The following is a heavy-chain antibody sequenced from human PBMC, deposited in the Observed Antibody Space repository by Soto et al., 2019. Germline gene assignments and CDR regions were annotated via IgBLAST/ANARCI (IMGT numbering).Heavy chain of an antibody. J-gene: IGHJ6*02. CDR3: ARESNPGWSSSWSDYYYYGMDV. Sequence: GGSLRLSCAASGFTFSSYAMHWVRQAPGKGLEWVAVISYDGSNKYYADSVKGRFTISRDNSKNTLYLQMNSLRAEDTAVYYCARESNPGWSSSWSDYYYYGMDVWGQGTTVTVSS. D-gene: IGHD6-13*01. CDR1: GFTFSSYA. CDR2: ISYDGSNK. V-gene: IGHV3-30-3*01.